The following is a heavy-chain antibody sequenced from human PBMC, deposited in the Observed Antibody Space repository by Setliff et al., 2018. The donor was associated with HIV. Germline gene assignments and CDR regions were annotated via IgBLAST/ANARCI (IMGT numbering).Heavy chain of an antibody. D-gene: IGHD2-2*01. CDR1: GDSISRRIYY. CDR2: FYYSGSS. J-gene: IGHJ4*02. CDR3: AKLLPAADMAREIDS. Sequence: LSLTCTVSGDSISRRIYYWGWIRQPPGKGLEWIGNFYYSGSSHYNPSLKSRVTISVDTSKSQFPLKLISVSAADTAVYYCAKLLPAADMAREIDSWGQGTLVTVSS. V-gene: IGHV4-39*01.